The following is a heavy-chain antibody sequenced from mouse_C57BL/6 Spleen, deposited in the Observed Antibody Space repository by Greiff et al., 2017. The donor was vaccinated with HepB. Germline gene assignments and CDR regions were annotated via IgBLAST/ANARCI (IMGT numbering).Heavy chain of an antibody. CDR1: GYTFTSYT. D-gene: IGHD2-4*01. CDR3: ARGGGLRQGDYYAMDY. V-gene: IGHV1-4*01. J-gene: IGHJ4*01. Sequence: QVQLQQSGAELARPGASVKMSCKASGYTFTSYTMHWVKQRPGQGLEWIGYINPSSGYTKYNQKFKDKATLTADKSSSTAYMQLSSLTSEDSAVYYCARGGGLRQGDYYAMDYWGQGTSVTVSS. CDR2: INPSSGYT.